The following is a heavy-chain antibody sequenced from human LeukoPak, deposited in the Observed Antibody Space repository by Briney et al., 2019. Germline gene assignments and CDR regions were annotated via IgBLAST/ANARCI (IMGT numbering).Heavy chain of an antibody. Sequence: SVKVSCKASGGTFSSYAISWVRQAPGQGLELTGGIIPIFGTANYAQKFQGRVTITTDESTSTAYMELSSLRSEDTAVYYCARGANYYDSSGYYSLWGQGTLVTVSS. D-gene: IGHD3-22*01. J-gene: IGHJ4*02. CDR3: ARGANYYDSSGYYSL. CDR1: GGTFSSYA. CDR2: IIPIFGTA. V-gene: IGHV1-69*05.